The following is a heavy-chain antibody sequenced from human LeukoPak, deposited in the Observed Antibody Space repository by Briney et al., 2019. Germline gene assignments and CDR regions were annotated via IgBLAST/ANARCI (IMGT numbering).Heavy chain of an antibody. V-gene: IGHV4-38-2*02. D-gene: IGHD6-13*01. J-gene: IGHJ6*03. Sequence: SETLSLTCTVSGYSISSGYYWGWIRQPPGKGLEWIGSIYHSGSTYYNPSLKSRVTISVDTSKNQFSLKLSSVTAADTAVYYCARMSSWYAYYYYYYYMDVWGKGTTVTVSS. CDR3: ARMSSWYAYYYYYYYMDV. CDR1: GYSISSGYY. CDR2: IYHSGST.